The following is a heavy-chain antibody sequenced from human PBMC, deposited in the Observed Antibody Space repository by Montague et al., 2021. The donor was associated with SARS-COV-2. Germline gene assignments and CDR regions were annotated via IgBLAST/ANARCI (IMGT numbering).Heavy chain of an antibody. CDR1: GGSISSSSYY. J-gene: IGHJ6*02. CDR2: IYYSGST. Sequence: SETRSLTCTVSGGSISSSSYYWGWIRQPPGKGLEWIGSIYYSGSTYYNPSLKSRVTISVDTSENQFSLKLSSVTAADTAVCYCARVGRQQLVRLSGMDVWGQGTTVTVSS. V-gene: IGHV4-39*07. CDR3: ARVGRQQLVRLSGMDV. D-gene: IGHD6-13*01.